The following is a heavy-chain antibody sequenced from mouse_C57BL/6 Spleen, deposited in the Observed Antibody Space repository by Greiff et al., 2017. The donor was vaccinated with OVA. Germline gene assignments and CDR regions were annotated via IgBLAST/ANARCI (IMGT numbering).Heavy chain of an antibody. CDR2: IYPGDGDT. J-gene: IGHJ4*01. Sequence: QVQLQQSGAELVKPGASVKISCKASGYAFSSSWMNWVKQRPGKGLEWIGRIYPGDGDTNYNGKFKGKATLTADKSSSTAYMQLSSLTSEDSAVYFCAKLGDYAMDYWGQGTSVTVSS. V-gene: IGHV1-82*01. D-gene: IGHD3-1*01. CDR3: AKLGDYAMDY. CDR1: GYAFSSSW.